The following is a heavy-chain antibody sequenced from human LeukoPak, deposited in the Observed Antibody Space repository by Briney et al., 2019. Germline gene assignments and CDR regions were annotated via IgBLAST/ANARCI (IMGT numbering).Heavy chain of an antibody. CDR1: GGSISSSSYS. Sequence: SETLSLTCTVSGGSISSSSYSWGWIRQPPGKGLEWIGSIYYSGSTYYNPSLKSRVTISVDTSKNQFSLKLSSVTAADTAVYYCARRRDDSSGYYDYYFDYWGQGTLVTVSS. J-gene: IGHJ4*02. CDR3: ARRRDDSSGYYDYYFDY. V-gene: IGHV4-39*01. D-gene: IGHD3-22*01. CDR2: IYYSGST.